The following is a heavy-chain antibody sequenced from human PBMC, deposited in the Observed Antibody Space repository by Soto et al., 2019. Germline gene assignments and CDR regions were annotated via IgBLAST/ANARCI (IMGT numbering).Heavy chain of an antibody. CDR1: GFTFSSFW. CDR3: VRDRGYTPDY. V-gene: IGHV3-74*01. Sequence: SLRLSCAASGFTFSSFWMHWVRQAPGKGLVWVSHIHSGGSDTSYADSVKGRFTISRDNAKNTLYLQMNGLRAEDTAVYYCVRDRGYTPDYWGQGTLVTVSS. D-gene: IGHD5-12*01. CDR2: IHSGGSDT. J-gene: IGHJ4*02.